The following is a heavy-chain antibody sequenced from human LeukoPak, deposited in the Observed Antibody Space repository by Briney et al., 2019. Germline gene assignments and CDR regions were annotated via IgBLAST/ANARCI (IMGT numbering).Heavy chain of an antibody. CDR2: IYYSGST. CDR1: GGSISSGGYS. D-gene: IGHD3-22*01. V-gene: IGHV4-61*08. CDR3: ARGTARDYYDSSGTYYFDY. J-gene: IGHJ4*02. Sequence: SETLSLTCAVSGGSISSGGYSWSWIRQPPGKGLEWIGYIYYSGSTNFNPSLKSRVTISVDTSKNQFSLKLSSVTAADTAVYYCARGTARDYYDSSGTYYFDYWGQGTLVTVSS.